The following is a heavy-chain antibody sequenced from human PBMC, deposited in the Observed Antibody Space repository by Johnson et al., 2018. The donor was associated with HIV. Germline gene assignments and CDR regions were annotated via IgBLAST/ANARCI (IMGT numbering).Heavy chain of an antibody. CDR3: AIGNWGTQAYAFDI. CDR2: IWYDGSNK. J-gene: IGHJ3*02. V-gene: IGHV3-33*01. Sequence: QVQLVESGGGVVQPGRSLRLSCAASGFTFSSYGMHWVRQAPGKGLEWVAVIWYDGSNKYYADSVKGRFTISRDNSKNTLYLQMNSLRAEDTAVYYCAIGNWGTQAYAFDIWGQGTMVTVSS. CDR1: GFTFSSYG. D-gene: IGHD7-27*01.